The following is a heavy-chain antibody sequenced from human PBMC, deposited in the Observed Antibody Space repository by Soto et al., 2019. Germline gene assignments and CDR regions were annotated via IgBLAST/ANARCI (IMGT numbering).Heavy chain of an antibody. J-gene: IGHJ1*01. CDR3: SGVGSMDAYNYDIDQ. Sequence: QVQVVQSGAEVKKPGSSVKISCKASGRIFSSFPTSWVRQVPGQGLDWMGGVISASGSVTYAPKFQGRVTMAAVNSAGRGYMELPSLPSEDTAIYYGSGVGSMDAYNYDIDQWGPGTMVTVSS. V-gene: IGHV1-69*06. D-gene: IGHD5-18*01. CDR1: GRIFSSFP. CDR2: VISASGSV.